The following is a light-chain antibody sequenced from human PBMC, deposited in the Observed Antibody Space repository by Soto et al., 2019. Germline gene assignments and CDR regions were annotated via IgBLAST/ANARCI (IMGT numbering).Light chain of an antibody. CDR1: SSDVGGYKY. Sequence: QSALTQPASVSRSPGQSFTISCTGTSSDVGGYKYVSWYQQHPDKAPKLIIFEVSNRPSGISSRFSGSKSGNTASLTISGLQAEDEADYYCASYTSSSTSVIFGRGTKLTVL. CDR3: ASYTSSSTSVI. CDR2: EVS. J-gene: IGLJ2*01. V-gene: IGLV2-14*01.